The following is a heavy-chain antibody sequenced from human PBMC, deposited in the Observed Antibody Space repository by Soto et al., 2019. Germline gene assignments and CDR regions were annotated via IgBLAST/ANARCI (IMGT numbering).Heavy chain of an antibody. Sequence: EVQLVESGGGLVQPGGSLRLSCAASGLTFRSYSMNWVRQAPGKGLEWVSYISSSSSTIYYADSVKGRFTISRDNVKNSLHLQMNSLRDEDTAVYYCARDGCTNGVCFTFDYWGQGTLVTVSS. D-gene: IGHD2-8*01. CDR3: ARDGCTNGVCFTFDY. J-gene: IGHJ4*02. V-gene: IGHV3-48*02. CDR1: GLTFRSYS. CDR2: ISSSSSTI.